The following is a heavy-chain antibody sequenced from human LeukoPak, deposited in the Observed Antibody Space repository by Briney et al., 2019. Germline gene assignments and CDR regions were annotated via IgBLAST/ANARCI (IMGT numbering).Heavy chain of an antibody. J-gene: IGHJ1*01. V-gene: IGHV1-8*01. D-gene: IGHD6-13*01. CDR2: MNPNSGNT. Sequence: ASVKVSCTASGYTFTSYDINWVRQATGQGLEWMGWMNPNSGNTGCAQKFQGRVTMTRNTSISTAYMELSSLRSEDTAVYYCARGLLYSSSFRYFQHWGQGTLVTVSS. CDR1: GYTFTSYD. CDR3: ARGLLYSSSFRYFQH.